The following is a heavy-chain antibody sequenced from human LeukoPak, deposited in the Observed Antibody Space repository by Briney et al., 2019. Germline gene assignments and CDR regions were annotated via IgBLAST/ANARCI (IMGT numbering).Heavy chain of an antibody. J-gene: IGHJ4*02. CDR2: IKQDGSEK. CDR1: GFTFSSYW. D-gene: IGHD1-1*01. V-gene: IGHV3-7*01. CDR3: AGSGTDLYFDY. Sequence: TGGSLRLSCAASGFTFSSYWMSWVRQAPGKGLEWVANIKQDGSEKYYVDSVKGRFTISRDNAKNSLYLQMNSLRAEDTAVYYCAGSGTDLYFDYWGQGTLVTVSS.